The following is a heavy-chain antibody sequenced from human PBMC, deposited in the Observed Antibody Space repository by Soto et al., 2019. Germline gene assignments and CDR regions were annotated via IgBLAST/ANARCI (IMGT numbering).Heavy chain of an antibody. Sequence: SETLSLTCTVSGGSISSGDYYWSWIRQPPGKGLEWIGYIYSSGSTYYNPSLKSRVTIPVDTSKNQFSLKLSSVTAADTEVYSCAREPPGYCSGGSCYSVIGKAFDIWGQGTMVTVSS. D-gene: IGHD2-15*01. V-gene: IGHV4-30-4*01. J-gene: IGHJ3*02. CDR2: IYSSGST. CDR3: AREPPGYCSGGSCYSVIGKAFDI. CDR1: GGSISSGDYY.